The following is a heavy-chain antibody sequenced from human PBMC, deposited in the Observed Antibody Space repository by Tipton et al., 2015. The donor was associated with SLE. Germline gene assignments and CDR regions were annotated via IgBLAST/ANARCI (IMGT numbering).Heavy chain of an antibody. J-gene: IGHJ5*02. CDR2: VYYSGTT. Sequence: LRLSCTVSGGSISSSSYYWGWIRQPPGEGLEWIGSVYYSGTTNYNPSLKSRVTISVDTSKNQFSLKLSSVTAADTAVYYCARDSSGGYNWFDPWGQGTLVTVSS. V-gene: IGHV4-39*07. CDR1: GGSISSSSYY. D-gene: IGHD3-22*01. CDR3: ARDSSGGYNWFDP.